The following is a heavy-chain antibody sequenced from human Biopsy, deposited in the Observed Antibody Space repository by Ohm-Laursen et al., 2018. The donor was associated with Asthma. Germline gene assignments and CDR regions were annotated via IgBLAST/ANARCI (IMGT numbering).Heavy chain of an antibody. D-gene: IGHD6-6*01. CDR3: ARAVSSSPYWYFDL. CDR2: IYYSGRT. V-gene: IGHV4-39*02. CDR1: GDAMSTSGSY. J-gene: IGHJ2*01. Sequence: SETLSLTWIVSGDAMSTSGSYWGWIRQSPGKGLEWIGSIYYSGRTYYNPSLESRVTISADTSKNHFSLKVTSVTAADTAVYHCARAVSSSPYWYFDLWGRGDLVTVSS.